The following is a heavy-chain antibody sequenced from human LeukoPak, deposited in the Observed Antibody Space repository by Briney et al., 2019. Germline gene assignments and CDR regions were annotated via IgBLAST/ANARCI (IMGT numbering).Heavy chain of an antibody. Sequence: PGGSLRLSCAASGFTVSSNYMSWVRQAPGKGLEWVSVIYSGGSTYYADSVKGRFTISRDNSKNSLYLQMNSLRDEDTAVYYCARAVESGELGFDYWGQGTLVTVSS. CDR3: ARAVESGELGFDY. CDR2: IYSGGST. D-gene: IGHD7-27*01. V-gene: IGHV3-66*01. CDR1: GFTVSSNY. J-gene: IGHJ4*02.